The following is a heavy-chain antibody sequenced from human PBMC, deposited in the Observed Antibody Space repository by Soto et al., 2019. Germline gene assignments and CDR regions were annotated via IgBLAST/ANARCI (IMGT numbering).Heavy chain of an antibody. CDR3: ARGRAPIVVVPADAFDI. J-gene: IGHJ3*02. CDR1: GYTFTSYY. V-gene: IGHV1-46*01. Sequence: GASVKVSCKASGYTFTSYYMHWVRQAPGQGLEWMGIINPSGGSTSYAQKFQGRVTMTRDTSTSTVYMELSSLRSEDTAVYYCARGRAPIVVVPADAFDIWGQGTMVTVSS. D-gene: IGHD2-2*01. CDR2: INPSGGST.